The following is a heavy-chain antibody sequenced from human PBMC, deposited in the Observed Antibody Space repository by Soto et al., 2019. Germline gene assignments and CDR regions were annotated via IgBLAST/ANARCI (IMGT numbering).Heavy chain of an antibody. CDR3: AKAKFYFDSSPFDS. CDR2: INADGSDR. J-gene: IGHJ4*02. V-gene: IGHV3-43D*04. D-gene: IGHD1-26*01. CDR1: GFTFEDYA. Sequence: GGSLRLSCSTSGFTFEDYAVHWVRQSSRKGLEWASFINADGSDRYYADSVKGRFTISRDNTKGSFYLQMDRLRLEDTAIYYCAKAKFYFDSSPFDSWGQGTLVTVSS.